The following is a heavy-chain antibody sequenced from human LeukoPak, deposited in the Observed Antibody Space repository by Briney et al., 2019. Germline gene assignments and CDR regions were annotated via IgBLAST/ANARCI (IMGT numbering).Heavy chain of an antibody. J-gene: IGHJ3*02. Sequence: GASVKVSCKASGDTFIINDINWVRQATGQGLEWMGWMNPNSGNTGYAQKFQGRVTMTRNTSISTAYRELTDLGSEDTAVYYCARVTAAGTWTFDIWRQGTTLTLSS. CDR2: MNPNSGNT. CDR3: ARVTAAGTWTFDI. D-gene: IGHD6-13*01. CDR1: GDTFIIND. V-gene: IGHV1-8*01.